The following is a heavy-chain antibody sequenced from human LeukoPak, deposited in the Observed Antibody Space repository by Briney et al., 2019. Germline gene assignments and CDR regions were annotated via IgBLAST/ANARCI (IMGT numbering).Heavy chain of an antibody. J-gene: IGHJ4*02. D-gene: IGHD2-15*01. Sequence: ASVKVSCKASGYTFTSYYMHWVRQAPGQGLEWMGIINPSGGSTSYAQKLQGRVTMTTDTSTSTAYMELRSLRSDDTAVYYCARVGSGGSLRPFAEPRYWGQGTLVTVSS. CDR1: GYTFTSYY. CDR2: INPSGGST. V-gene: IGHV1-46*01. CDR3: ARVGSGGSLRPFAEPRY.